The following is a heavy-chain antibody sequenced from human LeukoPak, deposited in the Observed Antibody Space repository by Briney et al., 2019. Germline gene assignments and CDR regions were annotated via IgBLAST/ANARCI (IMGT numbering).Heavy chain of an antibody. D-gene: IGHD4-11*01. CDR1: GFTFSSYW. Sequence: GGSLRLSCAASGFTFSSYWMNWVRQAPGKGLEWVANIKQDGSEKYYVDSVKGRFTISRDNAKNSLYLQMNSPRVEDTAVYYCAKDGGTVTSYYFDSWGLGTLVTVSS. V-gene: IGHV3-7*03. CDR2: IKQDGSEK. J-gene: IGHJ4*02. CDR3: AKDGGTVTSYYFDS.